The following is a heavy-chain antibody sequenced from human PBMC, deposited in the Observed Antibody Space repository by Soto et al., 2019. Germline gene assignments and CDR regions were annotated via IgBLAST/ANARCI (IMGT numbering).Heavy chain of an antibody. V-gene: IGHV1-18*01. CDR3: AMRFGYSSIYNSYYLDV. CDR2: ISVYNGNT. CDR1: GYTFSSYG. J-gene: IGHJ6*03. Sequence: QVQLVQSGGEVKKPGASVKVSCKASGYTFSSYGISWVRQAPGQGLEWMGWISVYNGNTNYAEKFQGRVTMTTDTSTSTAYMELGSLTSDDTAVYYCAMRFGYSSIYNSYYLDVWGKGTTVTVSS. D-gene: IGHD6-13*01.